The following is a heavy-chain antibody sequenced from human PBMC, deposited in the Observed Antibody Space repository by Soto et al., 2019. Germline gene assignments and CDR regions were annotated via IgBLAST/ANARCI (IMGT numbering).Heavy chain of an antibody. Sequence: QVQLVQSGAEVKKLGASVKASCKASGYTFTSYGISWVRQAPGQGLEWMGWISAYNGNTNYAQKLQGRVTMTTDTPTSTAYMDLRSLRSDDTAVYYGARPRGYSYVFDYWGQGTLVTVSS. V-gene: IGHV1-18*01. CDR1: GYTFTSYG. D-gene: IGHD5-18*01. CDR3: ARPRGYSYVFDY. J-gene: IGHJ4*02. CDR2: ISAYNGNT.